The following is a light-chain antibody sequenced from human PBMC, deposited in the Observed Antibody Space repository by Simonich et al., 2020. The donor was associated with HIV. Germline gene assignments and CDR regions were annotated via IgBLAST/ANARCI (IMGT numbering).Light chain of an antibody. CDR3: QQYNSYPIT. J-gene: IGKJ3*01. Sequence: DIQMTQSPSTLSASVGDRVTNTFRDSQSIISWLAWYQQKPGKAPKFLLYAASTLQRGVPSRFSGSGSGTEFTLTISSLQPEDFATYYCQQYNSYPITFGPGTKVDIK. CDR1: QSIISW. V-gene: IGKV1-5*01. CDR2: AAS.